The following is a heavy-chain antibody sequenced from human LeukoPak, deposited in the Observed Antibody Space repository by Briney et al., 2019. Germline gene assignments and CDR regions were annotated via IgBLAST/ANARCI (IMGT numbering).Heavy chain of an antibody. D-gene: IGHD1-14*01. J-gene: IGHJ4*02. CDR3: ARSELGYFDY. CDR1: GGSFSGYY. V-gene: IGHV4-59*01. Sequence: SETLSLTCAVYGGSFSGYYWSWIRQPPGKGLEWIGYIYYSGSTNYNPSLKSRVTISVDTSKNQFSLKLSSVTAADTAVYYCARSELGYFDYWGQGTLVTVPS. CDR2: IYYSGST.